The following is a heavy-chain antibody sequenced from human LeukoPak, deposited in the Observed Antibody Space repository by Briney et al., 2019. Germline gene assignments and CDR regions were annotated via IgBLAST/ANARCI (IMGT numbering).Heavy chain of an antibody. CDR1: GGSISSSSYY. Sequence: SETLSLTCTVSGGSISSSSYYWGWIRQPPGKGLEWIGSIYYSGSTYYNPSLKSRVTISVDTSKNQFSLKLSSVTAADTAVYYCARARGIAAAALGYWGQGSLVTVSS. D-gene: IGHD6-13*01. CDR2: IYYSGST. J-gene: IGHJ4*02. V-gene: IGHV4-39*01. CDR3: ARARGIAAAALGY.